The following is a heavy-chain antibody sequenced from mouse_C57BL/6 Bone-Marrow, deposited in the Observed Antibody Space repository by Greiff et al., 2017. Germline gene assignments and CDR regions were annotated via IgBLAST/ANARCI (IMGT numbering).Heavy chain of an antibody. CDR3: ARSRGRRRRLYAMDY. CDR2: IHPNSGST. J-gene: IGHJ4*01. CDR1: GYTFTSYW. Sequence: QVQLKQPGAELVKPGASVKLSCKASGYTFTSYWMHWVKQRPGQGLEWIGMIHPNSGSTNYNEKFKSKATLTVDKSSSTAYMQLSSLTSEDSAVYYCARSRGRRRRLYAMDYWGQGTSVTVSS. D-gene: IGHD2-12*01. V-gene: IGHV1-64*01.